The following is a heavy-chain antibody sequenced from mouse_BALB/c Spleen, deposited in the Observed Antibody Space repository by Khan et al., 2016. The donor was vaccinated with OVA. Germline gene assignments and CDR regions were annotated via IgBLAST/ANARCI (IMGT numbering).Heavy chain of an antibody. V-gene: IGHV14-3*02. CDR3: VRFWYHYGGSGWFAY. Sequence: VQLQQSGAELVKPGASVKLSCTASGFNIKDTYIPWVKQRPEQGLEWVGRIAPANGDTKCDPNFQGKATIRPDTAPNTAYLQLSSLTSEDTAVYYCVRFWYHYGGSGWFAYWGQGTLLTVSA. D-gene: IGHD1-1*01. CDR2: IAPANGDT. CDR1: GFNIKDTY. J-gene: IGHJ3*01.